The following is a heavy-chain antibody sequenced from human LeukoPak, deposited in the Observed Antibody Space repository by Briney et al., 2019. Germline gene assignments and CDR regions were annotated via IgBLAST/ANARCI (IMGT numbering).Heavy chain of an antibody. V-gene: IGHV5-51*01. CDR3: ATVPRIPAVGNTEYFRH. CDR2: INPGDSDT. Sequence: GESLKISFKGSGYSFTSYWIGWVRQMPGIGLEWTGIINPGDSDTRYSPSFQGQVTISVDKSISTAYLQWSSLEAPDTAMYFCATVPRIPAVGNTEYFRHWGQGTLVSVSS. CDR1: GYSFTSYW. J-gene: IGHJ1*01. D-gene: IGHD6-13*01.